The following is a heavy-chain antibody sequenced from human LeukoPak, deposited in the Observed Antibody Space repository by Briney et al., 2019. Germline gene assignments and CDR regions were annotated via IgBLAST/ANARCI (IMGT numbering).Heavy chain of an antibody. CDR1: GFTFSSYW. CDR2: INSDGSST. D-gene: IGHD5-18*01. V-gene: IGHV3-74*01. CDR3: ARDLGDVDTAMVPYY. Sequence: GGSLRLSCAASGFTFSSYWMHWVRQAPGKGLVWVSRINSDGSSTSYADSVKGRFTISRDNAKNTLYLQMNSLRADDTAVYYCARDLGDVDTAMVPYYWGQGTLVTVSS. J-gene: IGHJ4*02.